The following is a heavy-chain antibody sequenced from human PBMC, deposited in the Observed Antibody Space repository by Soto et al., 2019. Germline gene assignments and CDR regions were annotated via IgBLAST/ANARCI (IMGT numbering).Heavy chain of an antibody. CDR1: GYSLTSYS. CDR2: IDPSDSYT. V-gene: IGHV5-10-1*01. D-gene: IGHD6-19*01. Sequence: ESLKISCKGSGYSLTSYSISWVRQMPGKGLEWMGRIDPSDSYTNYSPSFQGHVTISADKSISTAYLQWSSLKASDTAMYYCARRIAVDVAGFDYWGQGTLVTVSS. CDR3: ARRIAVDVAGFDY. J-gene: IGHJ4*02.